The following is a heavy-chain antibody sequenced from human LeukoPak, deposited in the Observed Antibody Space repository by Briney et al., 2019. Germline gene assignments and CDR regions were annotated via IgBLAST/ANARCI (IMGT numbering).Heavy chain of an antibody. CDR1: GFTFSSYW. J-gene: IGHJ6*02. CDR3: AKGTNSGYYYYGMDV. CDR2: ISGSGGST. D-gene: IGHD1-26*01. Sequence: PGGSLRLSCAASGFTFSSYWMTWVRQAPGKGLEWVSAISGSGGSTYYADSVKGRFTISRDNSKNTLYLQMNSLRAEDTAVYYCAKGTNSGYYYYGMDVWGQGTTVTVSS. V-gene: IGHV3-23*01.